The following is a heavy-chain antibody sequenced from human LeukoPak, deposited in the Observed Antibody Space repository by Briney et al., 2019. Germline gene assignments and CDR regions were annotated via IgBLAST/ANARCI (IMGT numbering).Heavy chain of an antibody. J-gene: IGHJ4*02. V-gene: IGHV3-7*01. D-gene: IGHD6-13*01. CDR3: ARDSPRIVAAPPYY. CDR2: IKQDGSEK. CDR1: GLTFSSYW. Sequence: GGSLRLSCAASGLTFSSYWMSWVRQAPGKGLECVANIKQDGSEKYYADSVKGRFTISRDNAKNSLYLQMNSLRAEDTAVYYCARDSPRIVAAPPYYWGQGTLVTVSS.